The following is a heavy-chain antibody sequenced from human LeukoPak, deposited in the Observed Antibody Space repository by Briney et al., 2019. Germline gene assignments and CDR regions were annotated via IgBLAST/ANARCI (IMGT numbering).Heavy chain of an antibody. Sequence: GSLRLSCAASGFAVTNDFMSWVRLAPGKGLEWVSVFYDGGTTNYADSVKGRFAISRDNSKNTLYLQMNSLRVDDTAVYYCARGQVASYWGQGTLVTVSS. CDR2: FYDGGTT. CDR3: ARGQVASY. V-gene: IGHV3-53*01. J-gene: IGHJ4*02. CDR1: GFAVTNDF. D-gene: IGHD2-15*01.